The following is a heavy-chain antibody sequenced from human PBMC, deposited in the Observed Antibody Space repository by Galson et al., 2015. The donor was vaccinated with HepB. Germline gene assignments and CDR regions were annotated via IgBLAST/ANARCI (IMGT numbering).Heavy chain of an antibody. D-gene: IGHD4-23*01. CDR3: AREGDYGGNKAAFDY. Sequence: SVKVSCKASGGTFSSYAISWVRQAPGQGLEWMGGIIPISGTANYAQKFQGRVTITADESTSTAYMELSSLRSEDTAVYYCAREGDYGGNKAAFDYWGQGTLVTVSS. V-gene: IGHV1-69*13. J-gene: IGHJ4*02. CDR2: IIPISGTA. CDR1: GGTFSSYA.